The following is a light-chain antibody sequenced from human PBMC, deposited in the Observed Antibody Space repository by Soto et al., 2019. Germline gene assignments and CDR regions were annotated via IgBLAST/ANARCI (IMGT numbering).Light chain of an antibody. CDR1: SSNIGTGYD. Sequence: QSVLTQPPSVSGAPGQRVTISCAGSSSNIGTGYDVHWYQQLPGTAPKLLIYGNSNRPSGVPDRFSGSKSGTSASLAITGLQAEDEADYYCQSFDSSRFSVFGTGPKVTV. J-gene: IGLJ1*01. CDR2: GNS. CDR3: QSFDSSRFSV. V-gene: IGLV1-40*01.